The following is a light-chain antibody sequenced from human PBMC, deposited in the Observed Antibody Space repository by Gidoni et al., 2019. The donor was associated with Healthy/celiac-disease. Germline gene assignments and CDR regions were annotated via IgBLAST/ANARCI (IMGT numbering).Light chain of an antibody. J-gene: IGKJ2*01. CDR1: QSVSSNY. CDR2: GAS. CDR3: QQYGSSPYT. Sequence: EIVLTQSPGTLSLSPGERATLSCRASQSVSSNYLAWYQQKPGQAPRLLIYGASSRATGLPDRFSGSWAGTDFTLTISRLEPEDFAVYYCQQYGSSPYTFGQGTKLEIK. V-gene: IGKV3-20*01.